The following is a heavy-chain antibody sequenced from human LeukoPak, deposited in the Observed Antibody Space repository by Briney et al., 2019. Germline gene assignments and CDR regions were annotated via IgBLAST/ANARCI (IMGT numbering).Heavy chain of an antibody. CDR2: IIPIFGTA. J-gene: IGHJ5*02. Sequence: ASVKVSCKASGGTFSSYAISWVRQAPGQGLEWMGGIIPIFGTANYAQKFQGRVTITADESTSTAYMELSSLRSEDTAVYYCARDIRKELMVYAGWFDPWGQGTLVTVSS. V-gene: IGHV1-69*13. CDR3: ARDIRKELMVYAGWFDP. CDR1: GGTFSSYA. D-gene: IGHD2-8*01.